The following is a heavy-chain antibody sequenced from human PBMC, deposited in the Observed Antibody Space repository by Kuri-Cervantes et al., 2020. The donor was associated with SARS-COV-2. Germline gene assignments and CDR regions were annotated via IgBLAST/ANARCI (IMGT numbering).Heavy chain of an antibody. D-gene: IGHD2-2*02. CDR1: GGSISSYY. V-gene: IGHV4-59*12. Sequence: GSLRLSCTVSGGSISSYYWSWIRQPPGKGLEWIGYIYHSGSTYYNPSLKSRVTISVDRSKNQFSLKLSSVTAADTAVYYCARESPIVVVPAAIGGSITGTTRFDPWGQGTLVTVSS. CDR2: IYHSGST. J-gene: IGHJ5*02. CDR3: ARESPIVVVPAAIGGSITGTTRFDP.